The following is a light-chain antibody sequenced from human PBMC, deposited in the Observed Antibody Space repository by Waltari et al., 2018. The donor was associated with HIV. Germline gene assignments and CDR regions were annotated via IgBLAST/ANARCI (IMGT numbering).Light chain of an antibody. CDR2: QDN. V-gene: IGLV3-1*01. CDR3: QAWGSTTSGV. Sequence: SSEVTQPPSVAVSPGQTARITCSGYESGDKYTCWYQQKPGQSPLLVIYQDNKRPSGIPERFSASSSGHTATLTISGTLPMDEADYYCQAWGSTTSGVFGRGTKLTVL. CDR1: ESGDKY. J-gene: IGLJ3*02.